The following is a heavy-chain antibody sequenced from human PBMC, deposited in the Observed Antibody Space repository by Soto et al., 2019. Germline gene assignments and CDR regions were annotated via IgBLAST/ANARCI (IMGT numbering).Heavy chain of an antibody. J-gene: IGHJ6*02. Sequence: QVQLVQSGAEVKKPGASVKVSCKVSGYTLTELSMHWVRQAPGKGLEWMGGFDPEDGETIYEQKFQGRVTMTEDTATDTAYMELRSQRSEDTAVYYCATGIAAAGIYDYYGMDDWGQGTTVTVPS. CDR2: FDPEDGET. CDR3: ATGIAAAGIYDYYGMDD. D-gene: IGHD6-13*01. V-gene: IGHV1-24*01. CDR1: GYTLTELS.